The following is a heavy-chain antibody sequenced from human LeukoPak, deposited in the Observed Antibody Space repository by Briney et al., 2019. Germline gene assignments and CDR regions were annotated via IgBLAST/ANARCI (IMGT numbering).Heavy chain of an antibody. V-gene: IGHV4-39*07. CDR1: GGSISSSSYY. D-gene: IGHD6-19*01. J-gene: IGHJ4*02. CDR3: VRAPHYSSGWYSN. Sequence: SETLSLTCTVSGGSISSSSYYWGWIRQPPGKGLEWIGSIYYSGGTYYNPSLKSRVTISVDTSKNQFSLKLSSVTAADTAVYYCVRAPHYSSGWYSNWGQGTLVTVSS. CDR2: IYYSGGT.